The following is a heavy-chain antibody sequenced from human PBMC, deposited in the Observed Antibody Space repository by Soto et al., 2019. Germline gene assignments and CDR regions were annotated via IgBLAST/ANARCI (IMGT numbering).Heavy chain of an antibody. D-gene: IGHD3-10*01. CDR1: GFTFSSYA. CDR2: ISGSGGST. Sequence: GGSLRLSCAASGFTFSSYAMSWVRQAPGKGLECVSAISGSGGSTYYADSVKGRFTISRDNSKNTLYLQMNSLRAEDTAVYYCAKGPYYYGSGSYYRFFDYWGQGTLVTVSS. V-gene: IGHV3-23*01. CDR3: AKGPYYYGSGSYYRFFDY. J-gene: IGHJ4*02.